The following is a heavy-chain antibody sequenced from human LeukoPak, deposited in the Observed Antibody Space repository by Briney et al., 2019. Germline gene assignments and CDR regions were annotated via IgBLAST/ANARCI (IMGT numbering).Heavy chain of an antibody. CDR2: INPNSGGT. D-gene: IGHD3-22*01. CDR1: GSTFTSYA. J-gene: IGHJ3*02. V-gene: IGHV1-2*02. Sequence: ASVKVSCKASGSTFTSYAISWVRQAPGQGLEWMGWINPNSGGTNYAQKFQGRVTMTRDTSISTAYMELSRLRSGDTAVYYCARGGDYYDSSGYYDDAFDIWGQGTMVTVSS. CDR3: ARGGDYYDSSGYYDDAFDI.